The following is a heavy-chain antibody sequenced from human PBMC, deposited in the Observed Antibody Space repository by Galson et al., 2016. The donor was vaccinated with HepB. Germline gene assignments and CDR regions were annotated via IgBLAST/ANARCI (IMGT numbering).Heavy chain of an antibody. CDR1: GDSVSGDNAA. J-gene: IGHJ2*01. V-gene: IGHV6-1*01. CDR3: ARHYDTSGRHWYFDL. Sequence: CAISGDSVSGDNAAWNWIRQSPSRGLEWLGRTYYRSKWYTDYAASVKSRMMINADSSKNQFSLHLSSVTPEDTAVYYCARHYDTSGRHWYFDLWGRGTLVTVSS. CDR2: TYYRSKWYT. D-gene: IGHD3-22*01.